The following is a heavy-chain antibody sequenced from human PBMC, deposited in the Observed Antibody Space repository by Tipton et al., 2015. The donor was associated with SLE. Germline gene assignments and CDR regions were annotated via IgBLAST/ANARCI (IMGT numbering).Heavy chain of an antibody. CDR1: GGSISSYY. J-gene: IGHJ3*02. Sequence: TLSLTCTVSGGSISSYYWSWIRQPPGKGLEWIGYIYYSGSTNYNPSLKSRVTISVDTSKNQFSLKLSSVTAADTAVSYCARGRYWRGGSCCSEDAFDIGGQGTMVTFSS. V-gene: IGHV4-59*01. D-gene: IGHD2-15*01. CDR2: IYYSGST. CDR3: ARGRYWRGGSCCSEDAFDI.